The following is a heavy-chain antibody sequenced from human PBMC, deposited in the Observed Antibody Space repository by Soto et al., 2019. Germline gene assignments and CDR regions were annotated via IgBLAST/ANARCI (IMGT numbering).Heavy chain of an antibody. J-gene: IGHJ4*02. CDR1: GFTVSSNY. CDR3: ALHGYRYGGGYFDS. CDR2: IYSGGSA. D-gene: IGHD5-18*01. Sequence: EVQLVESGGGLVQPGGSLRLSCAASGFTVSSNYMSWDRQAPAKWLERVSVIYSGGSAYYADSVKGRFTISRDNSKNTVYLDMSRARVEDTAVHYCALHGYRYGGGYFDSGGQGTLVTFSA. V-gene: IGHV3-66*04.